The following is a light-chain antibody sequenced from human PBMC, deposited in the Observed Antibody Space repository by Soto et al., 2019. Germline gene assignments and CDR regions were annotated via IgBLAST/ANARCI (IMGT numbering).Light chain of an antibody. J-gene: IGKJ1*01. V-gene: IGKV3-20*01. Sequence: ELVLSQSPGTLSLSPEERATLSCRASQSVSSSYLAWYQQKPGQAPRLLIYGASSRATGIPDRFSGSGSGTDFTLTISRLEPEDFAVYYCQQYGSSPTFGQGTKVDI. CDR3: QQYGSSPT. CDR2: GAS. CDR1: QSVSSSY.